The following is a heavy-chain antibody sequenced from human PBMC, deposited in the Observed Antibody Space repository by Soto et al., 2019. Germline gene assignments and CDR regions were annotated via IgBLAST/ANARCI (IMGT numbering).Heavy chain of an antibody. CDR1: GFTFSSYA. CDR3: ARRGSGSDYDY. V-gene: IGHV3-23*01. Sequence: EVQLLESGGGLVQPGGSLRLSCAASGFTFSSYAMRWVRQAPVKGLEWVSAISGSGDSTYYADSVKGGFTISRDNSKNTLYLQMNSLRAEDTAVYYWARRGSGSDYDYWGQGTLVTVSS. D-gene: IGHD1-26*01. CDR2: ISGSGDST. J-gene: IGHJ4*02.